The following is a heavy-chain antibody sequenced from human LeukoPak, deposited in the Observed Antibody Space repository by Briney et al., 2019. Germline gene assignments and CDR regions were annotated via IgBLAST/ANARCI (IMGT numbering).Heavy chain of an antibody. CDR2: ISGSGGST. CDR3: AKDLSIAAAGTIDY. J-gene: IGHJ4*02. V-gene: IGHV3-23*01. CDR1: GFTFSSYA. Sequence: GGSLRLSCAVSGFTFSSYAMSWVRQAPGKGLEWVSAISGSGGSTYYADSVKGRFTISRDNSKNTLYLQMNSLRAEDTAVYHCAKDLSIAAAGTIDYWGQGTLVTVSS. D-gene: IGHD6-13*01.